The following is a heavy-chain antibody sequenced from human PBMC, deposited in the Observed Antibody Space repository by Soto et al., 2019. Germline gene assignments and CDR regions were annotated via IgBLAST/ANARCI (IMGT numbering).Heavy chain of an antibody. CDR3: AKAGADHCSSTSCYAVDY. V-gene: IGHV3-30*18. CDR1: GFTFSSYG. CDR2: ISYDGSNK. Sequence: QVQLVESGGGVVQPGRSLRLSCAASGFTFSSYGMHWVRQAPGKGLEWVAVISYDGSNKYYADSVKGRFTISRDNSKNTLYLQMNSLRAEDTAVYYCAKAGADHCSSTSCYAVDYWGQGTLVTVSS. D-gene: IGHD2-2*01. J-gene: IGHJ4*02.